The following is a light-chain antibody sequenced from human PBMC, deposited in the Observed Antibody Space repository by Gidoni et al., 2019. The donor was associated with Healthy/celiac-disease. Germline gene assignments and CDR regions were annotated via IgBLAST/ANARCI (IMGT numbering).Light chain of an antibody. V-gene: IGLV1-40*01. J-gene: IGLJ3*02. CDR3: QSYASSLSGSV. CDR2: GTS. Sequence: QSVLTQPPSVSGAPGQRVTISCTGSSSNIGAGYDVHWYQQLPGTAPKLLIYGTSNRPSGVPDRFSGSKSVTSASLSITWRQAEDEADYYCQSYASSLSGSVFGGGTKLTVL. CDR1: SSNIGAGYD.